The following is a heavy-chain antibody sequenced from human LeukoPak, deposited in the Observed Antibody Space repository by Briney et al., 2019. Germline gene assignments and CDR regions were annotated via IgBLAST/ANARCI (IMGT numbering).Heavy chain of an antibody. Sequence: SGGSLRLSCVASGYTFSSYSINWVRQAPGKGLERVSSISVRSNYIYYADSVRGRFSISRDDARDSLYLQMNSLRAEDTAVYYCVRLRRNSDTSGFYYYYDFWGQGTLVTVSS. CDR1: GYTFSSYS. CDR3: VRLRRNSDTSGFYYYYDF. V-gene: IGHV3-21*01. CDR2: ISVRSNYI. D-gene: IGHD3-22*01. J-gene: IGHJ4*02.